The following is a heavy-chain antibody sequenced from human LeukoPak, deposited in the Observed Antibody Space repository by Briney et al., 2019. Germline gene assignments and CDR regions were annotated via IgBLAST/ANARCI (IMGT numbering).Heavy chain of an antibody. V-gene: IGHV3-53*01. CDR3: AREGWEELGHYFDY. J-gene: IGHJ4*02. Sequence: HSGGSLRLSCAASGFPVRSNNMTWVRQAPQKGLEWVSTIHSDGSKYYVDSVKGRFIISRDISQNTVYLEMNSLRAEDAAVYYCAREGWEELGHYFDYWGQGTGVTVS. D-gene: IGHD1-26*01. CDR2: IHSDGSK. CDR1: GFPVRSNN.